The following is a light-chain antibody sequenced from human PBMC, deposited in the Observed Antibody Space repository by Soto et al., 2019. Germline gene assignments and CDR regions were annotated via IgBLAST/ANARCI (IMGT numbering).Light chain of an antibody. Sequence: QSALTQPPSASGSPGQSVTISCTGTSSDVGGYNYVSWYQQHPGKAPKLMIYEVSERPSGVPDRFSGSKSGNAASLTVSGLQAEDEADYYCSSYAGSNNPVLFGGGTKLTVL. CDR1: SSDVGGYNY. J-gene: IGLJ2*01. CDR3: SSYAGSNNPVL. V-gene: IGLV2-8*01. CDR2: EVS.